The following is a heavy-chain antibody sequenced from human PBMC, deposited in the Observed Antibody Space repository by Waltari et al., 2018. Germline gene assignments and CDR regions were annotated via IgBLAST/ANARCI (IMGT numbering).Heavy chain of an antibody. J-gene: IGHJ4*02. Sequence: QVQLVQSGAEVREPGSSVKVSCKAFGGSFSSYATTWVRQAPGQGLEWLGGIIPISGKVHSAQSLQGRVTITADESTSTAYMFLSSLTSEDTAVYYCARGAATVSRYLFDYWGQGTLVTVSS. D-gene: IGHD4-17*01. CDR1: GGSFSSYA. CDR3: ARGAATVSRYLFDY. V-gene: IGHV1-69*01. CDR2: IIPISGKV.